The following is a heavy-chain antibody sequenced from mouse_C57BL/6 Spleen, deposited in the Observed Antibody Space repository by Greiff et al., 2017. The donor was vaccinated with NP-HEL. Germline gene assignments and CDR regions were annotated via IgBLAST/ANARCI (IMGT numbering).Heavy chain of an antibody. D-gene: IGHD3-2*02. Sequence: QVQLQQPGAELVRPGSSVKLSCKASGYTFTSYWMHWVKQRPMQGLEWIGNIDPSDSETHYNQKFKDKATLTVDKSSSTAYMQLSSLTSEDSAVYYCARILYSSGYFDYWGQGTTLTVSS. V-gene: IGHV1-52*01. CDR2: IDPSDSET. CDR3: ARILYSSGYFDY. J-gene: IGHJ2*01. CDR1: GYTFTSYW.